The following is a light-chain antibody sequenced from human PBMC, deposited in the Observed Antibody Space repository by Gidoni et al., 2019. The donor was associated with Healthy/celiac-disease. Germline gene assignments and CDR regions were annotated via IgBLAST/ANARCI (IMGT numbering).Light chain of an antibody. CDR3: QQSYSTPVG. Sequence: DIQMTQSPSSLSASVGERVTITCRASQSISSYLNWYQQKPGKAPKLLIHAASSLQSGVPSRFSGSGSGTDFTLTISSLQPEDFATYYCQQSYSTPVGFGGGTKVEIK. CDR2: AAS. CDR1: QSISSY. J-gene: IGKJ4*01. V-gene: IGKV1-39*01.